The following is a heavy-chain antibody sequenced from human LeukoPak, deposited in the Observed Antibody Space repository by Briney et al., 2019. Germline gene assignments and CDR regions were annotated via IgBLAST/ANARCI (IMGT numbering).Heavy chain of an antibody. V-gene: IGHV5-51*01. CDR2: IYPGDSDT. D-gene: IGHD6-19*01. J-gene: IGHJ4*02. CDR3: ARRGSSGWYELDY. Sequence: GESPKISRKGSGYSFTSYWIGWVRQMPGKGLEWIGIIYPGDSDTRYSPSFQGQVTISADKSISTAYLQWSSLKASDTAMYYCARRGSSGWYELDYWGQGTLVTVSS. CDR1: GYSFTSYW.